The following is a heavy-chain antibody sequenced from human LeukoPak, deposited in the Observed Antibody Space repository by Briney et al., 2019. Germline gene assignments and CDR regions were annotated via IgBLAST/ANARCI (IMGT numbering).Heavy chain of an antibody. CDR1: GFTFTSYA. D-gene: IGHD1-1*01. J-gene: IGHJ3*02. Sequence: GGSQRLSCAASGFTFTSYAMSWVRQAPGKGLEWVSGVISSGGSTYYADSVKGRFTISRDNSKNTLYLQMNSLRAEDTAVYYCAKLWSTSRGAFDIWGQGTLVTVSS. CDR3: AKLWSTSRGAFDI. CDR2: VISSGGST. V-gene: IGHV3-23*01.